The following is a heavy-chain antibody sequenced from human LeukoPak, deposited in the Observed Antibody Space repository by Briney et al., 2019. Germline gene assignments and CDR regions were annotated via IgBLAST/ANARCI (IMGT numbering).Heavy chain of an antibody. CDR3: ASGKRRRRDGYNSFDY. CDR2: INSDGSST. CDR1: GFTFSSYW. V-gene: IGHV3-74*01. D-gene: IGHD5-24*01. Sequence: GGSLRLSCAASGFTFSSYWMHWVRQAPGKGLVWVSRINSDGSSTSYADSVNGRFTISRDDAKNTLYLQMNSLRAEDTAVYYCASGKRRRRDGYNSFDYWGQGTLVTVSS. J-gene: IGHJ4*02.